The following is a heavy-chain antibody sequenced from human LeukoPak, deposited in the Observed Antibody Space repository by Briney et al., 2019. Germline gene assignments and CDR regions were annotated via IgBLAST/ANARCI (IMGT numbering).Heavy chain of an antibody. CDR2: INHSGST. J-gene: IGHJ4*02. CDR3: ARESLGWFGELGWLGFDY. Sequence: KPSETLSLTCAVYGGSFSGYYWSWIRQPPGKGLEWIGEINHSGSTNYNPSLKSRVTISVDTSKNQFSLKLSSVTAADTAVYYCARESLGWFGELGWLGFDYWGQGTLVTVSS. D-gene: IGHD3-10*01. CDR1: GGSFSGYY. V-gene: IGHV4-34*01.